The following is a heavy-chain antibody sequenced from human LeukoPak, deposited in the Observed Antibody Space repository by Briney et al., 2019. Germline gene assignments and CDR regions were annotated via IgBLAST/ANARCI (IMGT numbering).Heavy chain of an antibody. Sequence: GGSLRLSCSASGFTFSTYAMSWVRQPPGKGLEWVSAIRGSGDSTYYAESVKGRFTISRDSAKNSLYLQMNSLRAEDTAVYYCARGVPYDSWSGPHYSDYWGQGTLVTVSS. CDR2: IRGSGDST. CDR3: ARGVPYDSWSGPHYSDY. CDR1: GFTFSTYA. V-gene: IGHV3-23*01. J-gene: IGHJ4*02. D-gene: IGHD3-3*01.